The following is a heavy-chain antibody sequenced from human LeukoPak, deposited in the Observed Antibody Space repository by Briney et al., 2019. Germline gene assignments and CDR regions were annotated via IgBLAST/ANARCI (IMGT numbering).Heavy chain of an antibody. D-gene: IGHD6-13*01. V-gene: IGHV3-48*03. Sequence: GGSLRLSCAASGFTFSSYEMNWVRLAPGKGLEWISYISRTGNRIYYADSVKGRFTISRDSAKNSLYLQMNSLRAEDTAVYYCARGPYSSTWYVDYWGEGTLVTVDS. J-gene: IGHJ4*02. CDR3: ARGPYSSTWYVDY. CDR2: ISRTGNRI. CDR1: GFTFSSYE.